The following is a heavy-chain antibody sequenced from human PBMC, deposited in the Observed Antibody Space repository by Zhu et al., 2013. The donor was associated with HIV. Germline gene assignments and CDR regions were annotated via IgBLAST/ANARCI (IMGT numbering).Heavy chain of an antibody. CDR3: ARERDGSGY. D-gene: IGHD3-10*01. CDR2: IYYSGST. J-gene: IGHJ4*02. Sequence: QVQLQESGPGLVKPSETLSLTCTVSGGSISSYYWSWIRQPPGKGLEWIGYIYYSGSTNYNPSLKSRVTISVDTSKNQFSLKLSSVTAADTAVYYCARERDGSGYWGQGNPGHRLL. CDR1: GGSISSYY. V-gene: IGHV4-59*01.